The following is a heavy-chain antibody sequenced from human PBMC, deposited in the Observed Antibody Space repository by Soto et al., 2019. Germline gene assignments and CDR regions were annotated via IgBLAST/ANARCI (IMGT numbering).Heavy chain of an antibody. J-gene: IGHJ4*02. Sequence: PGGSLRLSCAAPGFTFNNYAMSWVRQAPGKGLEWVSTINGRGDSTYYADSVKGRFTISSDSSKNTLYLQMNSLRAEDTAMYYCANGRLWWGGRGFDYWGQGTLVTVSS. CDR3: ANGRLWWGGRGFDY. CDR1: GFTFNNYA. V-gene: IGHV3-23*01. CDR2: INGRGDST. D-gene: IGHD1-26*01.